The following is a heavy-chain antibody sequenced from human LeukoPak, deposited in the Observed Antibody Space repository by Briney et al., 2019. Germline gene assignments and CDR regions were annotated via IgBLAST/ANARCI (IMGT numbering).Heavy chain of an antibody. D-gene: IGHD3-9*01. CDR1: GGSFSGYY. J-gene: IGHJ4*02. CDR3: ARAHHSVLRYFDLDY. CDR2: INHSGST. Sequence: RPSETLSLTCAVYGGSFSGYYWNWIRQPPGKGLEWIGEINHSGSTNYNPSLKSRVTISVDTSKNQFSLKLSSVTAADTAVYYCARAHHSVLRYFDLDYWGQGTLVTVSS. V-gene: IGHV4-34*01.